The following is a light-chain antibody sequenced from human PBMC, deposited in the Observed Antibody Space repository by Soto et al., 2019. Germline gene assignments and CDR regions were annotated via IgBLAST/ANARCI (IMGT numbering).Light chain of an antibody. Sequence: QSVLTQPASVSGSPGQSISISCTGTSSDVGNYHFVSWYQQHPGKAPKLMICEVSKRPSGVSNRFSGSKSGNTASLTISGLQAEDEADYSFYSHAASSTFEVFETGTKVTVL. V-gene: IGLV2-23*02. J-gene: IGLJ1*01. CDR1: SSDVGNYHF. CDR3: YSHAASSTFEV. CDR2: EVS.